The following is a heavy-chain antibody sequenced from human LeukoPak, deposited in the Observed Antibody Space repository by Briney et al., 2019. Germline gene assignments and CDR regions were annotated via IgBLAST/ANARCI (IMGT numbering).Heavy chain of an antibody. CDR2: ISHDDKNR. V-gene: IGHV3-30*04. CDR3: VRDRDTSGWLY. Sequence: GGSLRLSCAASGFTFTSYAFHWVRQAPGKGLEWVTVISHDDKNRYYADSVKGRFTISRDNSKNTVYLQMNSLRVEDTAVYFCVRDRDTSGWLYWGQGTLVTVSS. D-gene: IGHD6-19*01. CDR1: GFTFTSYA. J-gene: IGHJ4*02.